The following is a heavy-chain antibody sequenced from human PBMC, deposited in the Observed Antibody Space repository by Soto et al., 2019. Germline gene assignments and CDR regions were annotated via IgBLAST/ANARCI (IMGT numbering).Heavy chain of an antibody. J-gene: IGHJ3*02. CDR3: ATAAAPDSSGYYYVGAFDI. CDR2: IHYSGST. D-gene: IGHD3-22*01. V-gene: IGHV4-59*01. Sequence: TCSVSGGSITNYYGRWISKKPRKGLEWIGYIHYSGSTNYNPSFKSRVTISVDTSKNQFSLKLSSVTAADTAVYYCATAAAPDSSGYYYVGAFDIWGQGTMVTVSS. CDR1: GGSITNYY.